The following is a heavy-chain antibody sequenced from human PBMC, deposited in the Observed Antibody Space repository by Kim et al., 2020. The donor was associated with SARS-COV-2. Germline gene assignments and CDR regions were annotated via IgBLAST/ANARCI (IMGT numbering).Heavy chain of an antibody. Sequence: ASVKVSCRPSGYTFNGYDMHWVRQAPGQGLEWMGRMIPHSGDPNYGQKFQGRVTMARDTSIRTVYMELSSLRSDDTATYYCVRESYFCDYWGQGTLVTVSS. V-gene: IGHV1-2*02. CDR1: GYTFNGYD. CDR3: VRESYFCDY. CDR2: MIPHSGDP. D-gene: IGHD3-10*01. J-gene: IGHJ4*02.